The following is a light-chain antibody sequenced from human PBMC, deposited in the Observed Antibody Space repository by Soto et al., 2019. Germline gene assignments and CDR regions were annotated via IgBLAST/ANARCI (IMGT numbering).Light chain of an antibody. V-gene: IGKV1-39*01. CDR2: AAF. Sequence: IQMTQSPASVSASPGDRVTITCRASQDIRNDLAWYQQRPGQAPHLLIFAAFNLQSGVPSRFSGRGSGTDFTLTISSLQPEDFATYHCQQSYSTPYTFGQGTRLEI. CDR3: QQSYSTPYT. CDR1: QDIRND. J-gene: IGKJ5*01.